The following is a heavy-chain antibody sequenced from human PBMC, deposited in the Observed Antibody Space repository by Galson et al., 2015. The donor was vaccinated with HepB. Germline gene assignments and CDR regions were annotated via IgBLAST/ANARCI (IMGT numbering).Heavy chain of an antibody. V-gene: IGHV3-9*01. CDR3: AKDKDYDSSGYYDY. Sequence: SLRLSCAASGFTFDDYAMHWVRHAPGMGLEWVSGISWNSGNIDYADSVKGRFTISRDNARNSLHLQMNSLRTEDTALYYCAKDKDYDSSGYYDYWGQGTLVTVSS. CDR2: ISWNSGNI. J-gene: IGHJ4*02. D-gene: IGHD3-22*01. CDR1: GFTFDDYA.